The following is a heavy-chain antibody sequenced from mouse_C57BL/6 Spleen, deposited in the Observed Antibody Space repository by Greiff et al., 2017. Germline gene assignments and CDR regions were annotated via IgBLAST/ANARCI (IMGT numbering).Heavy chain of an antibody. V-gene: IGHV1-5*01. CDR3: TRSLIRTVVADWYFDV. CDR1: GYTFTSYW. D-gene: IGHD1-1*01. Sequence: EVQLQQSGTVLARPGASVKMSCKTSGYTFTSYWMHWVKQRPGQGLEWIGAIYPGNSDTSYNQKFKGKAKLTAVTSASTAYMELSSLTNEDSAVYYCTRSLIRTVVADWYFDVWGTGTTVTVSS. CDR2: IYPGNSDT. J-gene: IGHJ1*03.